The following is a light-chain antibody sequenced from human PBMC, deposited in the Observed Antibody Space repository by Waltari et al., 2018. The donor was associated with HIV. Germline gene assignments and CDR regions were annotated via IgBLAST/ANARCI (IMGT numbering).Light chain of an antibody. V-gene: IGLV2-14*01. CDR3: SSYTSSSTRV. CDR2: DVS. CDR1: TSDVGDYNY. Sequence: QSALTQPASVSGSPGQSITISCTGTTSDVGDYNYVSGYQQHPGKAPKLIIYDVSNRASGVAIRFSGSKSGNPASLTISWRQTADEADYYCSSYTSSSTRVFGTGTKVTVL. J-gene: IGLJ1*01.